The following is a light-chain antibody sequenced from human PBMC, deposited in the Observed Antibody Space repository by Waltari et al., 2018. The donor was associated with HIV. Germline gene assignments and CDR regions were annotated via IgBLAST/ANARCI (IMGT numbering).Light chain of an antibody. V-gene: IGLV1-47*01. CDR2: RND. J-gene: IGLJ3*02. CDR1: TSNIGSNY. Sequence: QYVLTQPPSASGTPGQRVPISCSGSTSNIGSNYVYWYQQFPGTAPKLLIYRNDQRPSGVPDRFSGSKSGTSASLAITGLRSEDEADYYCATWDDGLSGRRVFGGGTKLTVL. CDR3: ATWDDGLSGRRV.